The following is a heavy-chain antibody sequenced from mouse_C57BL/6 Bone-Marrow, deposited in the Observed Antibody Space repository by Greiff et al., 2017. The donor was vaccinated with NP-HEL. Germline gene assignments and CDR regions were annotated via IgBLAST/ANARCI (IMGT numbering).Heavy chain of an antibody. J-gene: IGHJ2*01. CDR3: AYGSSFDY. D-gene: IGHD1-1*01. V-gene: IGHV1-82*01. CDR2: IYPGDGDT. CDR1: GYAFSSSW. Sequence: VQLQQSGPELVKPGASVKISCKASGYAFSSSWMNWVKQRPGKGLEWIGRIYPGDGDTNYNGKFKGKATLTADKSSSTAYMQLSSLTSEDSAVYFCAYGSSFDYWGQGTTLTVSS.